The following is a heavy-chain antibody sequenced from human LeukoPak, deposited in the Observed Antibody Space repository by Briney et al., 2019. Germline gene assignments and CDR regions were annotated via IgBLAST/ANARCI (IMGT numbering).Heavy chain of an antibody. V-gene: IGHV4-4*02. D-gene: IGHD1-26*01. CDR1: GGSISSSNW. Sequence: SGTLSLTCAVSGGSISSSNWWSWVRQPPGKGLEWIGYIYYSGSTTYNPSLKSRVTISLDTSMNQFSLKLSSVTAADTAVYYCARVTRGSSVDYWGQGTLVTVSS. CDR3: ARVTRGSSVDY. J-gene: IGHJ4*02. CDR2: IYYSGST.